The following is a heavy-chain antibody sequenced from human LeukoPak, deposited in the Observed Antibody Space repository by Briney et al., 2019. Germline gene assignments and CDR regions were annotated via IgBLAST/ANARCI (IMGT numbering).Heavy chain of an antibody. Sequence: GGSLRLSCAASGFTFSTYAMSWVRQAPGKGLEWVSDISASGGRTYYADSVKGRFTVSRDTSKNTLYLHMSSLRADDTPVYYCAKGPRQQLVTRFDNWGQGTLVTVSS. CDR3: AKGPRQQLVTRFDN. CDR2: ISASGGRT. D-gene: IGHD6-13*01. CDR1: GFTFSTYA. V-gene: IGHV3-23*01. J-gene: IGHJ4*02.